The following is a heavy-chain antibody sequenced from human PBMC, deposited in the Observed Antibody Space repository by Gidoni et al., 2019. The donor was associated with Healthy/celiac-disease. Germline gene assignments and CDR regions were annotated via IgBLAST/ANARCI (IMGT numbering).Heavy chain of an antibody. J-gene: IGHJ4*02. V-gene: IGHV7-4-1*01. Sequence: NTNTGNPTYAQGFTGRFVFSLDTSVSTAYLQICSLKAEDTAVYYCARDFGIAAAGEIDYWGQGTLVTVSS. CDR2: NTNTGNP. D-gene: IGHD6-13*01. CDR3: ARDFGIAAAGEIDY.